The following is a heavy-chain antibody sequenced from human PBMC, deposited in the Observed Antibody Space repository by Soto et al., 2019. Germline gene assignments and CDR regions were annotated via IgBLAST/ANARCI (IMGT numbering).Heavy chain of an antibody. CDR3: ANPASYIAARSFDY. CDR2: ISYDGSNK. J-gene: IGHJ4*02. CDR1: GFTFSSYA. D-gene: IGHD6-6*01. Sequence: GGSLRLSCAASGFTFSSYAMHWVRQAPGKGLEWVAVISYDGSNKYYADSVKGRFTISRDNSKNTLYLQMNSLRAEDTAVYYCANPASYIAARSFDYWGQGTLVTVSS. V-gene: IGHV3-30-3*01.